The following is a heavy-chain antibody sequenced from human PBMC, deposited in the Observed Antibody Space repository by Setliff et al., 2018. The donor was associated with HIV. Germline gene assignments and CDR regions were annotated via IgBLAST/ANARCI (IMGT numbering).Heavy chain of an antibody. J-gene: IGHJ4*02. V-gene: IGHV1-18*01. CDR3: ARFGDYDDSSGYITDY. D-gene: IGHD3-22*01. CDR1: GYTFTNYG. CDR2: ISAYNGNT. Sequence: ASVKVSCKASGYTFTNYGISWVRQAPGQGPEWMGWISAYNGNTNYAQKLQGRVTLTTDTSTSTAYMELRSLRSDDTAVYYCARFGDYDDSSGYITDYWGQGTLVTVSS.